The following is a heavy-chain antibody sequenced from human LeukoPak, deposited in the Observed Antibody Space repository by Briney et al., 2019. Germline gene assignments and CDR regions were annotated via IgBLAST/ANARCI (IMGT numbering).Heavy chain of an antibody. CDR2: ISWNSGSI. CDR1: GFTFDDYA. CDR3: AKDRTVVPEDAFDI. V-gene: IGHV3-9*01. D-gene: IGHD2-15*01. Sequence: GRSLRLSCAASGFTFDDYAMHWVRQAPGKGLEWVSGISWNSGSIGYADSVKGRFTISRDNAKNSLYLQMNSLRAEDTALYYCAKDRTVVPEDAFDIWGQGTMVTVSS. J-gene: IGHJ3*02.